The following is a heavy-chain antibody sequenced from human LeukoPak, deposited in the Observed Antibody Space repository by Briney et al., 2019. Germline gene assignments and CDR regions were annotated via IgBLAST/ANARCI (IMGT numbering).Heavy chain of an antibody. CDR3: ARVTTYTGAFDI. CDR1: GFTFSSYS. V-gene: IGHV3-21*01. D-gene: IGHD2-2*02. J-gene: IGHJ3*02. Sequence: PGGSLRLSCAASGFTFSSYSMNWVRQAPGKGLEWVSSISSSSSYIYYADSVKGRFTISRDNAKNSLYLQMNSLRAEDTAVYYCARVTTYTGAFDIWGQGTMVTVSS. CDR2: ISSSSSYI.